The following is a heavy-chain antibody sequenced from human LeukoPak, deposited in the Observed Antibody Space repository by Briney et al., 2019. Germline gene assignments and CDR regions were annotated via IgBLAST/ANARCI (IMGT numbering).Heavy chain of an antibody. D-gene: IGHD6-19*01. J-gene: IGHJ6*02. CDR3: AKDIAVAGYYYYYYGMDV. V-gene: IGHV3-30*18. CDR1: GFTFSSYG. Sequence: GGSLRLSCAASGFTFSSYGMHWVRQAPGKGLEWVAVISYDGSNKYYADSVKGRFTISRDNSKNTLYLQMNSLRAEDTALYYCAKDIAVAGYYYYYYGMDVWGQGTTVTVSS. CDR2: ISYDGSNK.